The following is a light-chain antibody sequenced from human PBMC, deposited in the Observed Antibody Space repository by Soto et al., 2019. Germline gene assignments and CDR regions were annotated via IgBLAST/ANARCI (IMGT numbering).Light chain of an antibody. V-gene: IGKV1-39*01. CDR2: AAS. Sequence: IQMTQSPSSLSSSVGDRVTITCRASQGVDSDLSWYQQKPGKAPKRLIYAASSLPSGVPTRFRGSGSGTHFTLTISSLQPEDVATYYCQQSYSTLVLTFGGGTKVELK. CDR3: QQSYSTLVLT. J-gene: IGKJ4*01. CDR1: QGVDSD.